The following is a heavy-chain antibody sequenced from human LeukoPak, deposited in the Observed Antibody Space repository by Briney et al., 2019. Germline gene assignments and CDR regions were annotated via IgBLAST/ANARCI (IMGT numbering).Heavy chain of an antibody. V-gene: IGHV3-30*01. CDR3: ARDYRLDTAMALDY. J-gene: IGHJ4*02. CDR1: GFTFSSYA. CDR2: ISYDGSNK. D-gene: IGHD5-18*01. Sequence: GGSLRLFCAASGFTFSSYAMHWVRQAPGKGLEWVAVISYDGSNKYYADSVKGRFTISRDNSKNTLYLQMNSLRAEDTAVYYCARDYRLDTAMALDYWGQGTLVTVSS.